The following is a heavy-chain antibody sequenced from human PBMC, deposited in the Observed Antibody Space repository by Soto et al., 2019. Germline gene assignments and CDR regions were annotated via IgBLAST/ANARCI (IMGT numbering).Heavy chain of an antibody. CDR3: AKDHACGGDCYFFDDY. J-gene: IGHJ4*02. D-gene: IGHD2-21*02. Sequence: GGSLRLSCAASGFTFSSYGMHWVRQAPGKGLEWVAVISYDGSNKYYADSVKGRFTISRDNSKKTLYLQMNSLRAEDTAVYYCAKDHACGGDCYFFDDYWGQGTLVTVSS. V-gene: IGHV3-30*18. CDR1: GFTFSSYG. CDR2: ISYDGSNK.